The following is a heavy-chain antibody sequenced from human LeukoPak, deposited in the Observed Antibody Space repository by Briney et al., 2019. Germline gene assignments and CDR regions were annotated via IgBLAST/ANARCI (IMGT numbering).Heavy chain of an antibody. CDR3: ARDLTRIEYSSSGAFDI. J-gene: IGHJ3*02. CDR1: GYSISSGYY. Sequence: SETLSLTCTVSGYSISSGYYWGWIRQPPGKGLEWIGSIYYSGSTYYNPSLKSRVTISVDTSKNQFSLKLSSVTAADTAVYYCARDLTRIEYSSSGAFDIWGQGTMVTVSS. CDR2: IYYSGST. D-gene: IGHD6-6*01. V-gene: IGHV4-38-2*02.